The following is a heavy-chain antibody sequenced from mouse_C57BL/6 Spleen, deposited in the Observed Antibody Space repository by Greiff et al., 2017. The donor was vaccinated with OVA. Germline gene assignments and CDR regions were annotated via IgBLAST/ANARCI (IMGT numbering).Heavy chain of an antibody. CDR1: GYAFSSSW. CDR2: IYPGDGDT. J-gene: IGHJ4*01. D-gene: IGHD1-1*01. V-gene: IGHV1-82*01. CDR3: ARSTVVATGDY. Sequence: VKLQESGPELVKPGASVKISCKASGYAFSSSWMNWVKQRPGKGLEWIGRIYPGDGDTNYNGKFKGKATLTADKSSSTAYMQLSSLTSEDSAVYFCARSTVVATGDYWGQGTSVTVSS.